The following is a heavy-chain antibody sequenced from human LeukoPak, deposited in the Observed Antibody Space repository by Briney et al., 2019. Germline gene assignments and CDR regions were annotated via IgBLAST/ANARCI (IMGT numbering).Heavy chain of an antibody. CDR2: FSYRWYP. D-gene: IGHD1-26*01. J-gene: IGHJ4*03. Sequence: RNFSYRWYPYYTPSLKRRVPISLHTSKNHFSLKLNSVTAADAAVYYCARPKSGTYSYFDYWGQGTLVPISS. V-gene: IGHV4-39*02. CDR3: ARPKSGTYSYFDY.